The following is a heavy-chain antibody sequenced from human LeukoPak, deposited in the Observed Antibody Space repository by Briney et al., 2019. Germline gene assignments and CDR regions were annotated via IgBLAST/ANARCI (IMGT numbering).Heavy chain of an antibody. D-gene: IGHD6-19*01. V-gene: IGHV4-4*07. CDR1: GGSVGNYY. CDR3: AKAGIEVAGTLNWFDP. Sequence: PSDTLSLTCTVSGGSVGNYYWSWIRQSAGKGLEWIGRIYTSGSTNYNPSLKSRVTMSLDTSKNQFSLKFNSMTAADTAVYYCAKAGIEVAGTLNWFDPWGQGTLVTVSS. J-gene: IGHJ5*02. CDR2: IYTSGST.